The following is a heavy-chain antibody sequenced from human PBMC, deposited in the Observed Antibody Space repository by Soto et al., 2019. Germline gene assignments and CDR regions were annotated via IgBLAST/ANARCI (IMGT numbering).Heavy chain of an antibody. CDR3: ARGSSSSRLHDY. CDR1: GGSISSYY. D-gene: IGHD6-6*01. J-gene: IGHJ4*02. Sequence: TLSLTCTVSGGSISSYYWSWIRQPPGKGLEWIGYIYYSGSTNYNPSLKSRVTISVDTSKNQFSLKLSSVTAADTAVYYCARGSSSSRLHDYWGQGTLVTVSS. V-gene: IGHV4-59*01. CDR2: IYYSGST.